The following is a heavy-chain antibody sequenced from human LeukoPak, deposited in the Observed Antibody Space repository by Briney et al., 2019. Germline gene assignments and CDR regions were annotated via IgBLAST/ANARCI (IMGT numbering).Heavy chain of an antibody. CDR3: ARATYSTGSYYTAFDS. V-gene: IGHV4-59*12. CDR2: IYYSGST. CDR1: GGSITNYY. J-gene: IGHJ4*02. D-gene: IGHD3-10*01. Sequence: PSETLSLTCTVSGGSITNYYWSWIRQPPGKGLEWIGYIYYSGSTNYNPSLQSRVTMSISTSRNQFSLRLSSVTAADTAVFYCARATYSTGSYYTAFDSWGQGTLVTVSS.